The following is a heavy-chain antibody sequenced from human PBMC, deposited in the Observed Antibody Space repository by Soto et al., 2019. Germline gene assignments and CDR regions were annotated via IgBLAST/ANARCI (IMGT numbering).Heavy chain of an antibody. CDR3: AKDIPLGYYYDSSGYYFDY. V-gene: IGHV3-23*01. Sequence: GGSLRLSCAASGFTFSSYAMSWVRQAPGKGLEWVSATSGSGGSTYYADSVKGRFTTSRDNSKNTLYLQMNSLRAEDTAVYYCAKDIPLGYYYDSSGYYFDYWGQGTLVTVSS. J-gene: IGHJ4*02. CDR1: GFTFSSYA. CDR2: TSGSGGST. D-gene: IGHD3-22*01.